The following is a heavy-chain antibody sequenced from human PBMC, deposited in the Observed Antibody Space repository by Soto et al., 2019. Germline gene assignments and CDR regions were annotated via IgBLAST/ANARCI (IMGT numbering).Heavy chain of an antibody. CDR3: ARGLVIRPYYYHGMDV. Sequence: QVQLQESGPGLVKPSQTLSLTCTVSGGSISSGDYFWSWIRQSPGKGLEWIGYISSIGSTYYNPSLKSRVSVSRDTSKNQFSLKLCSVTTTDTAVYYCARGLVIRPYYYHGMDVWGQGTTVTVSS. J-gene: IGHJ6*02. CDR2: ISSIGST. CDR1: GGSISSGDYF. V-gene: IGHV4-30-4*01. D-gene: IGHD3-9*01.